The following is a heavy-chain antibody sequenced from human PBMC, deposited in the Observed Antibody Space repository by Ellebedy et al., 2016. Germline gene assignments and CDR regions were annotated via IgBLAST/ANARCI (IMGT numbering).Heavy chain of an antibody. Sequence: GESLKISXAASGVTVSSNYMSWVRQAPAKGLQWVALIDNSANTCYADSVRGRFTISRDNSKNTMSLQMNSLSAEDSAIYYCARVWTPSSGRQRAMDYWGQGTLVTVSS. CDR3: ARVWTPSSGRQRAMDY. V-gene: IGHV3-53*01. D-gene: IGHD1-26*01. CDR2: IDNSANT. CDR1: GVTVSSNY. J-gene: IGHJ4*02.